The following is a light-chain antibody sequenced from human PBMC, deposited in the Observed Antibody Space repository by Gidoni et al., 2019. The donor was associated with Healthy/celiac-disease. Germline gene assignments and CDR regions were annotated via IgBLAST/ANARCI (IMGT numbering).Light chain of an antibody. V-gene: IGKV2-28*01. CDR3: MQALQTPLT. Sequence: DSVMTQPPLSLPVTPGEPASTSCRSSHSLLHSNGYNYLAWYLQKPGQSPQLLIYLGSNRASGVPDRFSGSGSGTDFTLTISSVQAEDFGVYYCMQALQTPLTFGQGTQVEIK. J-gene: IGKJ1*01. CDR2: LGS. CDR1: HSLLHSNGYNY.